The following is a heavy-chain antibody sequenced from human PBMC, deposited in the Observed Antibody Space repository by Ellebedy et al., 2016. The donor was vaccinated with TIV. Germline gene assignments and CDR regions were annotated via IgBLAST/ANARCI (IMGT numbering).Heavy chain of an antibody. CDR1: GYTFTGYY. J-gene: IGHJ5*02. V-gene: IGHV1-2*04. Sequence: ASVKVSCXASGYTFTGYYMHWVRQAPGQGLEWMGWINPNSGGTNYAQKFQGWVTMTRDTSISTAYMELRSLRSDDTAVYYCARTFTGSAWFDPWGQGTLVTVSS. D-gene: IGHD1-26*01. CDR2: INPNSGGT. CDR3: ARTFTGSAWFDP.